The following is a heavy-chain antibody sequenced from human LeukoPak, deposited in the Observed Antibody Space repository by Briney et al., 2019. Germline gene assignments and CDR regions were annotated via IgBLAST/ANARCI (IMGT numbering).Heavy chain of an antibody. J-gene: IGHJ4*02. D-gene: IGHD3-22*01. V-gene: IGHV4-34*01. CDR2: INHSGST. CDR1: GGSFSGYY. CDR3: ARGLTYYYDSSGYYFLDY. Sequence: SETLSLTCAVYGGSFSGYYWSWIRQPPGRGLEWIGEINHSGSTNYNPSLKSRVTISVDTSKNQFSLKLSSATAADTAVYYCARGLTYYYDSSGYYFLDYWGQGTLVTVSS.